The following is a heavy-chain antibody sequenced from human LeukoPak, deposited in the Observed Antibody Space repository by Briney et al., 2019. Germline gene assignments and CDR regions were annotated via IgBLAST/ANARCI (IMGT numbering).Heavy chain of an antibody. CDR1: GFTFSSYA. V-gene: IGHV3-30-3*01. CDR2: ISCDGSNK. J-gene: IGHJ4*02. CDR3: ARGFEVISPFDY. D-gene: IGHD3-22*01. Sequence: GGSLRLSCAASGFTFSSYAMHWVRQAPGKGLEWVAVISCDGSNKYYADSVKGRFTISRDNSKNTLYLQMNSLRAEDTAVYYCARGFEVISPFDYWGQGTLVTVSS.